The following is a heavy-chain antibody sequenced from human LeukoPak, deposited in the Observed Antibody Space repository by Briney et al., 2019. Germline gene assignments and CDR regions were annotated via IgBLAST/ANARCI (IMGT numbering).Heavy chain of an antibody. CDR1: GGTFSSYA. CDR2: IIPIFGTA. V-gene: IGHV1-69*05. CDR3: ARAGVAVAGTGGGAFDI. J-gene: IGHJ3*02. D-gene: IGHD6-19*01. Sequence: VASVKVSYKASGGTFSSYAISWVRQAPGQGREWMGRIIPIFGTANYAQKFQGRVTITTDESTSTAYMELSSLRSEDTAVYYCARAGVAVAGTGGGAFDIWGQGTMVTVSS.